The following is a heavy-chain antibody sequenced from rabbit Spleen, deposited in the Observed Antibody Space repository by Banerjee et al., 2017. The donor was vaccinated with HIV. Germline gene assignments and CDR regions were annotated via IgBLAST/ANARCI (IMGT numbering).Heavy chain of an antibody. CDR1: GFSLNDKDV. Sequence: QEQLVESGGGLVKPEGSLTLTCKASGFSLNDKDVMCWVRQAPGKGLEWIACIYTGSSAWYANWAKGRFTISKTSSTTVTLQMTSLTVADTATYWCARAANNIGYCAGLWGQGTLVTVS. V-gene: IGHV1S45*01. CDR2: IYTGSSA. D-gene: IGHD1-1*01. CDR3: ARAANNIGYCAGL. J-gene: IGHJ3*01.